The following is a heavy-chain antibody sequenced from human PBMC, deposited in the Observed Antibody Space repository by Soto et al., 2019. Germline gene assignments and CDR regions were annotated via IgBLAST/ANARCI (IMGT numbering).Heavy chain of an antibody. J-gene: IGHJ4*02. Sequence: QVQLVQSGAEVKKPGSSVKVSCKASGGTFSTYTINWVRQAPGQGLEWMGRIIPLLDVTNNAQRFQGRVTMTADKSTGAVYMELTSRTSQDTAVYYCARDSGTGGYEDSWGQGTLVTVSS. CDR2: IIPLLDVT. D-gene: IGHD3-10*01. CDR1: GGTFSTYT. V-gene: IGHV1-69*08. CDR3: ARDSGTGGYEDS.